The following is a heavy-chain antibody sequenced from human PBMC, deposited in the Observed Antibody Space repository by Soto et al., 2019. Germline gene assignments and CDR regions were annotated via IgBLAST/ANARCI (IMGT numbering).Heavy chain of an antibody. V-gene: IGHV3-48*03. CDR3: ALDDGLGLAPYYGMDV. CDR1: GFTFSSYE. J-gene: IGHJ6*02. D-gene: IGHD3-10*01. CDR2: ISSSGSTI. Sequence: EVQLVESGGGLVQPGGSLRLSCAASGFTFSSYEMNWVRQAPGKGLEWVSYISSSGSTIFYADSVKGRFTISRDNAKNSLYLQMNSVRAEDTAVYYCALDDGLGLAPYYGMDVWGQGTTVTVSS.